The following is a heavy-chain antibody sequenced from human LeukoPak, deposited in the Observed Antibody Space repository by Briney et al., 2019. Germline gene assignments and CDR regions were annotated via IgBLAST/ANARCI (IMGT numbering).Heavy chain of an antibody. CDR2: IYHSGST. CDR1: GGSISSGGYS. V-gene: IGHV4-30-2*01. J-gene: IGHJ4*02. CDR3: ARVIAAAGTLYYFNY. D-gene: IGHD6-13*01. Sequence: SETLSLTCAVSGGSISSGGYSWSWIRQPPGKGLEWIGYIYHSGSTYYNPSLKSRVTISVDRSKNQFSLKLSSVTAADTAVYYCARVIAAAGTLYYFNYWGQGTLVTVSS.